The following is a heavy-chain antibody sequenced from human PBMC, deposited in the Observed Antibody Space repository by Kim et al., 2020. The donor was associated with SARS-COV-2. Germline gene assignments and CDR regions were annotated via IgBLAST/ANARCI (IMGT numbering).Heavy chain of an antibody. Sequence: SETLSLTCAVYGGSFSGYYWSWIRQPPGKGLEWIGEINHSGSTNYNPSLKSRVTISVDTSKNQFSLKLSSVTAADTAVYYCARGVPSSSWAYYYYYGMDV. CDR2: INHSGST. CDR3: ARGVPSSSWAYYYYYGMDV. J-gene: IGHJ6*01. V-gene: IGHV4-34*01. D-gene: IGHD6-13*01. CDR1: GGSFSGYY.